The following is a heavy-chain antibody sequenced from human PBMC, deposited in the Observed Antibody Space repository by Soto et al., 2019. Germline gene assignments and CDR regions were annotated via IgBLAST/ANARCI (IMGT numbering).Heavy chain of an antibody. J-gene: IGHJ6*02. V-gene: IGHV3-74*01. CDR3: ARGKGFGKDYYYYYSMDV. Sequence: GALRLSCAASGFTFSSYWMHWVRQAPGKGLVWVSRINSDGSSTSYADSVKGRFTISRDNAKNTLYLQMNSLRAEDTAVYYCARGKGFGKDYYYYYSMDVWGQGTTVTVSS. CDR1: GFTFSSYW. CDR2: INSDGSST. D-gene: IGHD3-10*01.